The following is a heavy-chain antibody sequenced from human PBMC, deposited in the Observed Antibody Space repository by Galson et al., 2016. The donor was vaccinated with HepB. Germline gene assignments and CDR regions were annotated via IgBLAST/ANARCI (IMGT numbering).Heavy chain of an antibody. CDR2: IYDSGST. J-gene: IGHJ4*02. V-gene: IGHV4-59*01. Sequence: SETLSLTCTVSGGSISSYYWSWIRQPPGKGLEWIGYIYDSGSTNYNPSLKSRVTISVDTSKNQFSLMLSSVTAADTAVYYCARDAAEYGDYVVAVYWGQGTLVTVSS. CDR1: GGSISSYY. D-gene: IGHD4-17*01. CDR3: ARDAAEYGDYVVAVY.